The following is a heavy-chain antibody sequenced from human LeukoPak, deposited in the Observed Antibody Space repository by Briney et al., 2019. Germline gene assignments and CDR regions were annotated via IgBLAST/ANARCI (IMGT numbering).Heavy chain of an antibody. CDR3: GRVPKGSAYLDY. V-gene: IGHV4-61*01. CDR1: GGSVSSGSYY. Sequence: PSETLSLTCTVSGGSVSSGSYYWNRIRQPPGKVLEWIGYIYYSGSTNYNPSLKSRVTISVDTSKNQFSLTLSSVTAADTAVYYCGRVPKGSAYLDYWGQGTLVTVSS. CDR2: IYYSGST. J-gene: IGHJ4*02.